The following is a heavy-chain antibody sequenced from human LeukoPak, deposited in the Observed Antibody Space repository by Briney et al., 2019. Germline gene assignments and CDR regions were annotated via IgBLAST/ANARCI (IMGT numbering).Heavy chain of an antibody. Sequence: SETLSLTCAVYGGSFSGYYWSWIRQPPGKGLEWIGEINHSGSTNYNPSLKSRVTISVDTSKNQSSLKLSSVTAADTAVYYCARGLVGDMDFDYWGQGTLVTVSS. V-gene: IGHV4-34*01. CDR2: INHSGST. CDR3: ARGLVGDMDFDY. D-gene: IGHD2-21*01. J-gene: IGHJ4*02. CDR1: GGSFSGYY.